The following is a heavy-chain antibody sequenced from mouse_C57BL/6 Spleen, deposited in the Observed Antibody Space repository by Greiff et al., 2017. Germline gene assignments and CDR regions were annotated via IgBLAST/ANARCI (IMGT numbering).Heavy chain of an antibody. CDR2: IDPEDGDT. J-gene: IGHJ2*01. CDR1: GFNIKDYY. Sequence: VQLQQSGAELVRPGASVKLSCTASGFNIKDYYMHWVKQRPEQGLEWIGRIDPEDGDTEYAPKFQGKATMTADTSSNTAYLQLSSLTSEDTAVYYCTTDGYYGSNYFDDWGQGTTLTVSS. CDR3: TTDGYYGSNYFDD. D-gene: IGHD1-1*01. V-gene: IGHV14-1*01.